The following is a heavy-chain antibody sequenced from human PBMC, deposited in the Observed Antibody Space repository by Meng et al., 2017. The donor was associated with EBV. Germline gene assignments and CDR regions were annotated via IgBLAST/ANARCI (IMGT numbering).Heavy chain of an antibody. CDR1: GYTFTSYA. J-gene: IGHJ5*02. CDR3: ARRGGVADWFDP. V-gene: IGHV1-3*01. D-gene: IGHD2-15*01. Sequence: QVQLVQSGAEVKKPGASVKVSCKDSGYTFTSYAMHWVRHAPGQRLEWMGWINAGNGNTKYSQKFQGRVTITRDTSASTAYMELSSLRSEDTAVYYCARRGGVADWFDPWGQGTLVTVSS. CDR2: INAGNGNT.